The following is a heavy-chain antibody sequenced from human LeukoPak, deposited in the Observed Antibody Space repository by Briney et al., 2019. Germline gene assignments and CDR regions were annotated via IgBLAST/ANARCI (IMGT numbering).Heavy chain of an antibody. CDR3: TRARVAYCGGDCYGPPGY. D-gene: IGHD2-21*02. J-gene: IGHJ4*02. CDR1: GFTFGDYA. V-gene: IGHV3-49*04. Sequence: GGSLRLSCTASGFTFGDYAMSWVRQAPGKGLEWVGFIRSKAYGGTTEYAASVKGRFTISRDDSKSIAYLQMNSLKTEDTAVYYCTRARVAYCGGDCYGPPGYWGQGTLVTVSS. CDR2: IRSKAYGGTT.